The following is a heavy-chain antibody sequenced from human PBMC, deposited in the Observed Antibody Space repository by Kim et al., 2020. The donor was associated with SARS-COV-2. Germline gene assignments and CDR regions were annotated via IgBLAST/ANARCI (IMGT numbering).Heavy chain of an antibody. J-gene: IGHJ6*02. V-gene: IGHV3-21*01. CDR3: ARSEYCSGGSCYYDYYGMDV. Sequence: GGSLRLSCAASGFTFSSYSMNWVRQAPGKGLEWVSSISSSSSYIYYADSVKGRFTISRDNAKNSLYLQMNSLRAEDTAVYYCARSEYCSGGSCYYDYYGMDVWGQGTTVTVSS. CDR2: ISSSSSYI. D-gene: IGHD2-15*01. CDR1: GFTFSSYS.